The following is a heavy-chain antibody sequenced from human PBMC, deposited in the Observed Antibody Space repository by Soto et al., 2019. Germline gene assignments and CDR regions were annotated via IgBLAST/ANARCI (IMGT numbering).Heavy chain of an antibody. J-gene: IGHJ6*02. CDR3: AKDWSYCSSTSCYRQSYYGLDV. CDR2: ISFDGSNK. D-gene: IGHD2-2*02. V-gene: IGHV3-30*18. Sequence: GESLKISCVASGFTFSCYGMHWVRQAPGKGLEWVALISFDGSNKYYGDSVKGRFTISRDNSKNTLYLQMNSLRAEDTAVYYCAKDWSYCSSTSCYRQSYYGLDVWGQGTTVTVSS. CDR1: GFTFSCYG.